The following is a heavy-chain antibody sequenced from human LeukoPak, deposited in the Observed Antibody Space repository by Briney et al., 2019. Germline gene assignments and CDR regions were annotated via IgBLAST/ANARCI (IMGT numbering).Heavy chain of an antibody. CDR1: GYTFTTYT. J-gene: IGHJ4*02. CDR2: SNIGNGNT. Sequence: ASVKVSCKASGYTFTTYTMHWVRQAPGQRLEWMGWSNIGNGNTKYSQEFQGRVTFSRDTSASTAYMELSSLRSDDTAVYYCARDSEAWGATKFFDHWGQGTVVTVSS. CDR3: ARDSEAWGATKFFDH. D-gene: IGHD1-26*01. V-gene: IGHV1-3*02.